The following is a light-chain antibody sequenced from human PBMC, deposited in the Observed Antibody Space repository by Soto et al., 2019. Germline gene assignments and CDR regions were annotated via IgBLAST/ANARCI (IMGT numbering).Light chain of an antibody. J-gene: IGKJ5*01. CDR2: GSS. Sequence: DIQMTQSPSSVSASVGDSVTITCRASQGVSDWVAWYQQKPGEAPKLLIYGSSSLLSGVPSRFSGTRSGTDFTLTISSLQPDDFATYYCQHYNSYSEAFGQGTRLEIK. V-gene: IGKV1D-16*01. CDR1: QGVSDW. CDR3: QHYNSYSEA.